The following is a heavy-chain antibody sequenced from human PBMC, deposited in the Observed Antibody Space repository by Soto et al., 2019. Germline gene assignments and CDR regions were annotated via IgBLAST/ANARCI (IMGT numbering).Heavy chain of an antibody. CDR3: ARGVGSGTYYNQCNWFDT. V-gene: IGHV1-3*01. Sequence: ASLKVSCKTSGYTFTSYAMHCVRHTNGQRLEWMGLINAGNGNTKYSQKFQGRVTITRDTSASTAYMELSSLRSEDTAVYYCARGVGSGTYYNQCNWFDTWGQGTLVTVSS. CDR1: GYTFTSYA. CDR2: INAGNGNT. D-gene: IGHD3-10*01. J-gene: IGHJ5*02.